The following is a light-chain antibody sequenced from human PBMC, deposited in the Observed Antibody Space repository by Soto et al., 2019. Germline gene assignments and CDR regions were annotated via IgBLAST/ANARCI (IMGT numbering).Light chain of an antibody. CDR2: SNN. J-gene: IGLJ3*02. CDR3: AAWDDSLNGRV. V-gene: IGLV1-44*01. CDR1: NSNIESNT. Sequence: QSVLTQPPSASGTPGQGVRISCSGSNSNIESNTVNWYQQLPETAPKLLIYSNNERPSGVPDRFSGSKSGTSASLAISGLQSEDEADYYCAAWDDSLNGRVFGGGTKLTVL.